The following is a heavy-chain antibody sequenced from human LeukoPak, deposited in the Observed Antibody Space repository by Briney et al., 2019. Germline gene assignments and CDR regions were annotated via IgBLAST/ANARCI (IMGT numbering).Heavy chain of an antibody. CDR1: GFTFSNAW. Sequence: GGSLRLSCAASGFTFSNAWMSWVRQAPGKGLEWVGRIKSKTDGGTTDYAAPVKGRFTISRDDSKNTLYLQMNSLKTEDTAVYYCTGRFLEKKGIGRNVVDYWGQGTLVTVSS. J-gene: IGHJ4*02. CDR3: TGRFLEKKGIGRNVVDY. D-gene: IGHD3-3*01. V-gene: IGHV3-15*01. CDR2: IKSKTDGGTT.